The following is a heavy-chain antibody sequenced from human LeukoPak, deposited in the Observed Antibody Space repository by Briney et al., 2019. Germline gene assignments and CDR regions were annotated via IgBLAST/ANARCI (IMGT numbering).Heavy chain of an antibody. CDR1: GFTFSSYS. D-gene: IGHD1-7*01. J-gene: IGHJ3*02. CDR2: ISSSSSYI. CDR3: AKDVWNYGRAFDI. V-gene: IGHV3-21*04. Sequence: GGSLRLSCAASGFTFSSYSMNWVRQAPGKGLEWVSSISSSSSYIYYADSVKGRFTISRDNAKNSLYLQMNSLRAEDTALYYCAKDVWNYGRAFDIWGQGTMVTVSS.